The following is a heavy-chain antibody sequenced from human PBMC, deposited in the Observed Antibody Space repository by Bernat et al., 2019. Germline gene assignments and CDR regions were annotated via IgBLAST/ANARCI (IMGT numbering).Heavy chain of an antibody. V-gene: IGHV4-59*01. CDR1: GGSISSYY. D-gene: IGHD3-10*01. Sequence: QVQLQESGPGLVKPSETLSLTCTVSGGSISSYYWSWIRQPPGKGLEWIGYIYYSGSTNYNPSLKSRVTISVDTSKNQFSLKLSSVTAADTAVYYCARVGDGSGSYYNLPYYYYGMDVWGQGTTVTVSS. CDR2: IYYSGST. CDR3: ARVGDGSGSYYNLPYYYYGMDV. J-gene: IGHJ6*02.